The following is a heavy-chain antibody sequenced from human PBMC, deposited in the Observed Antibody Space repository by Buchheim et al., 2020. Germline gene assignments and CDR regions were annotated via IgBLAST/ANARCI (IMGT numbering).Heavy chain of an antibody. CDR2: INHSGST. CDR3: ARAYSSSWYGPICYYYYGMDV. J-gene: IGHJ6*02. V-gene: IGHV4-34*01. Sequence: QVQLQQWGAGLLKPSETLSLTCAVYGGSFSGYYWSWIRQPPGKGLEWIGEINHSGSTNYNPSLKSRVTISVDTSKNKFSLKLSSVTAADPAVYYCARAYSSSWYGPICYYYYGMDVWGQGTT. CDR1: GGSFSGYY. D-gene: IGHD6-13*01.